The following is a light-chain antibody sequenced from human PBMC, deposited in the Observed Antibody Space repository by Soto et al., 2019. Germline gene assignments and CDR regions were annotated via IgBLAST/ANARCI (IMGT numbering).Light chain of an antibody. CDR1: SNDVGGYNY. J-gene: IGLJ1*01. V-gene: IGLV2-14*01. CDR3: SSYTSSGTRV. Sequence: QSALTQPASVSGSPGQSITISCSGTSNDVGGYNYVSWYQQHPGKAPKLIIYEVSNRPSGVSNRFSGSKSGNTASLTISGLQDEDELDYYCSSYTSSGTRVFGTGTKLTVL. CDR2: EVS.